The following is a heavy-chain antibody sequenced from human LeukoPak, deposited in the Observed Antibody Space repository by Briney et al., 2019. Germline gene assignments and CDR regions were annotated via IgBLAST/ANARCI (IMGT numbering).Heavy chain of an antibody. J-gene: IGHJ4*02. CDR3: ARGGSSSWSYEYYFDY. Sequence: GGSLRLSCAASGFTFSSYAMSWVRQAPGKGLEWVSVIYSGGSTYYADSVKGRFTISRDNSKNTLYLQMNSPRAEDTAVYYCARGGSSSWSYEYYFDYWGQGTLVTVSS. V-gene: IGHV3-53*01. D-gene: IGHD6-13*01. CDR1: GFTFSSYA. CDR2: IYSGGST.